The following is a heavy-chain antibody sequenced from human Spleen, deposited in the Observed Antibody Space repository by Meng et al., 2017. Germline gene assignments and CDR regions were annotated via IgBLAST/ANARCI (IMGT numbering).Heavy chain of an antibody. CDR3: ARDIGGIFAY. V-gene: IGHV3-74*01. D-gene: IGHD6-13*01. CDR1: GFTFSSYW. CDR2: INTDGSTT. Sequence: GESLKISCVASGFTFSSYWMHWVRQDPGKGLVWVSRINTDGSTTSYADSVKGRFTISRDNAKNTLYLQMNSLRVEDTAVYYCARDIGGIFAYWGQGALVTVSS. J-gene: IGHJ4*02.